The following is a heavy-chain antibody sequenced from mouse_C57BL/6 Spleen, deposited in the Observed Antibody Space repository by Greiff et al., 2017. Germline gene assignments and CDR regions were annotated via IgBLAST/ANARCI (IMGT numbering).Heavy chain of an antibody. CDR3: ARSERLDY. Sequence: VKLQESGAELVRPGASVKLSCKASGYTFTDYYINWVKQRPGQGLEWIARIYPGSGNTYYNEKFKGKATLTAEKSSSTAYMQLSSLTSEDSAVYFCARSERLDYWGQGTTLTVSS. CDR1: GYTFTDYY. V-gene: IGHV1-76*01. CDR2: IYPGSGNT. J-gene: IGHJ2*01.